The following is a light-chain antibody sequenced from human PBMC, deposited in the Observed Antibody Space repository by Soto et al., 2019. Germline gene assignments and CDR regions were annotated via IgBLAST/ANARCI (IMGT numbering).Light chain of an antibody. CDR3: AAWDDSLNGQVV. J-gene: IGLJ2*01. CDR2: SNN. V-gene: IGLV1-44*01. Sequence: QSVLTQPPSASGTPGQRVTISCSGSSSNIGSNTVNLYQQLPGTAPKLLIYSNNQRPSGVPDRFSGSKSGTSASLTISGLQSEDEADYYCAAWDDSLNGQVVFGAGTKVTVL. CDR1: SSNIGSNT.